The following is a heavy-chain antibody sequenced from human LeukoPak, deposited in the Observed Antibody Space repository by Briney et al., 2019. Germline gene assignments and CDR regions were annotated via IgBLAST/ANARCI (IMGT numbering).Heavy chain of an antibody. CDR3: AKVTYDYVWGSYEN. Sequence: PGGSLRLSCAASGFAFRNFAMTWARQAPGKGLEWVSTISGSGDNTCSTDSVKGRFTISRDNSKNTLYLQMNSLRAEDTAVYHCAKVTYDYVWGSYENWGQGTLVTVSS. J-gene: IGHJ4*02. V-gene: IGHV3-23*01. CDR1: GFAFRNFA. CDR2: ISGSGDNT. D-gene: IGHD3-16*01.